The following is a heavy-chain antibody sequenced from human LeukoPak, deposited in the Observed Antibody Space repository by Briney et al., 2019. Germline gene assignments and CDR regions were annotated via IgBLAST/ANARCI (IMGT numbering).Heavy chain of an antibody. CDR2: ISAYNGNT. J-gene: IGHJ4*02. CDR1: GYTFTSYG. Sequence: ASVKVSCKASGYTFTSYGISWVRQAPGQGLEWMVWISAYNGNTNYAQKLQGRVTMTTDTSTSTAYMELRSLRSDDTAVYYCARDLYSSGWSLADYWGQGTLVTVSS. D-gene: IGHD6-19*01. CDR3: ARDLYSSGWSLADY. V-gene: IGHV1-18*01.